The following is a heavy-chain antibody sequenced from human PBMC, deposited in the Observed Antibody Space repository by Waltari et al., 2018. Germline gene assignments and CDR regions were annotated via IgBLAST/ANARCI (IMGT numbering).Heavy chain of an antibody. CDR3: AKRNGYFLDY. J-gene: IGHJ4*02. CDR1: GFTVSSNY. Sequence: EVQLVESGGGLSQPGGSLRLSCAASGFTVSSNYMSWVRQAPGKGLEWVSVISGNTAITSYADSVKGRFTISRDNSKNTLYLQMNSLRDEDTAVYYCAKRNGYFLDYWGQGALVTVSS. D-gene: IGHD1-1*01. V-gene: IGHV3-53*01. CDR2: ISGNTAIT.